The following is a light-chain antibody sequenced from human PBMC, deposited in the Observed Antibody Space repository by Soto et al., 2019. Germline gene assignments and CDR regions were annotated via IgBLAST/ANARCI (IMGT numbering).Light chain of an antibody. J-gene: IGKJ5*01. CDR1: QSLLHSNGYNY. CDR2: LGS. Sequence: DIVMTQSPLSLSVTPGEPASISCRSSQSLLHSNGYNYLDWYLQKPGQSPQLLIYLGSNRASGVPDRFGGSGSGTDFTLKISRVEAEDVGVYYCMQGLQIPRVTFGQGTRLEMK. V-gene: IGKV2-28*01. CDR3: MQGLQIPRVT.